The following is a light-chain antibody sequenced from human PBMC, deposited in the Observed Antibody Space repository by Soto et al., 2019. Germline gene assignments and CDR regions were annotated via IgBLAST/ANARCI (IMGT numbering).Light chain of an antibody. CDR2: SNY. CDR1: SSNIGSNT. CDR3: AAWDGSLNGVV. V-gene: IGLV1-44*01. Sequence: QSVLTQPPSASGTPGQRVTISCSGSSSNIGSNTVHWYQQLPGSAPKLLIYSNYQRPSGVPDRFSGSRSGTSASLAISGLQSEDEADYYCAAWDGSLNGVVFGGGTKLTVL. J-gene: IGLJ2*01.